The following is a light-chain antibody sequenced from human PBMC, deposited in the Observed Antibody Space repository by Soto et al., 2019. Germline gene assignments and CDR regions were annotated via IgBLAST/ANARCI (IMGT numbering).Light chain of an antibody. V-gene: IGKV3-11*01. CDR2: DAS. CDR3: QQRSNWPPT. CDR1: QSVRSY. J-gene: IGKJ2*01. Sequence: EIVLTQSPATLSLSPGERATLSCLASQSVRSYLAWYQQKHGQAPRLLIYDASNWATGIPARFSGGGSGTDVTLTISSLEPEDFAVYYCQQRSNWPPTFGQGTKLEIK.